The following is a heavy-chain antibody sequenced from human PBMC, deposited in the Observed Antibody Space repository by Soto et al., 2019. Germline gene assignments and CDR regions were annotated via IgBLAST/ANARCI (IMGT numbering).Heavy chain of an antibody. V-gene: IGHV4-28*05. CDR3: ARIATTTLGGPIDY. D-gene: IGHD4-4*01. CDR2: INYSGSF. Sequence: QVQVQESGPGLVKASDTLSLTCRVSGYFISSSHWWGWIRQPPGKGLEWIGHINYSGSFYHDPFLKSRVTMSLDTSKHQFSLRLSSVTAVDTAVYYCARIATTTLGGPIDYWGRGTLVTVSS. CDR1: GYFISSSHW. J-gene: IGHJ4*02.